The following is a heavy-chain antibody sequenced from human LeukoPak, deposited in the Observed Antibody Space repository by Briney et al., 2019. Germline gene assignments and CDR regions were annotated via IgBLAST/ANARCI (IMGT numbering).Heavy chain of an antibody. CDR3: ARVESSSGWSPGVYYYYYGMDV. J-gene: IGHJ6*02. CDR1: GYTFTSYD. V-gene: IGHV1-8*01. D-gene: IGHD6-19*01. Sequence: ASVKVSCKASGYTFTSYDTNWVRQATGQGLEWMGWMNPNSGNTGYAQKFQGRVTMTRNTSISTAYMELSSLRSEDTAVYYCARVESSSGWSPGVYYYYYGMDVWGQGTTVTVSS. CDR2: MNPNSGNT.